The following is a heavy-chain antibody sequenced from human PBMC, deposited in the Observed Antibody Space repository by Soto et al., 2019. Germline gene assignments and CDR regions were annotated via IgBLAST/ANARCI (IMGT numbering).Heavy chain of an antibody. CDR2: ISTFDGNT. CDR3: ARWAFATDAGYFGAVDS. J-gene: IGHJ3*01. D-gene: IGHD2-8*02. Sequence: QVQLVQSGPDIKKPGASVKVSCKASGYTFSNFGISWVRQAPGQGPEWMGWISTFDGNTNYALNLQERVIMTTDTSTTTADMEVMSLTFDDTAIYYCARWAFATDAGYFGAVDSGGQGTLVTVSS. CDR1: GYTFSNFG. V-gene: IGHV1-18*04.